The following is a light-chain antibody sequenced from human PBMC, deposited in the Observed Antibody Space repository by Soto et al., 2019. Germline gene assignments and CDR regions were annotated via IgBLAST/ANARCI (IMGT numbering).Light chain of an antibody. Sequence: DIQMTQSPSTLSASVGDRVTITCRASQSISNWLAWYQQKPGKAPKLLIYKASTLESGVPSRFSGSGSGTEFTITVSSLQPDDFATYYGQQINSNSITFGQGTRLEIK. V-gene: IGKV1-5*03. CDR1: QSISNW. J-gene: IGKJ5*01. CDR2: KAS. CDR3: QQINSNSIT.